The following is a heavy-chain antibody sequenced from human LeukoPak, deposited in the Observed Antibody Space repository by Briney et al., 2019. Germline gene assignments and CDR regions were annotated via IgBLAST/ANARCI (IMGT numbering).Heavy chain of an antibody. CDR1: GYSIYSGYY. CDR2: IYHSGST. CDR3: ARDGSSSGRYAPHSVVY. D-gene: IGHD6-19*01. J-gene: IGHJ4*02. V-gene: IGHV4-38-2*02. Sequence: SETLALTCAVSGYSIYSGYYWGWIRQPPGKGLEWMGSIYHSGSTYYNPSLKSRVTISVDTSKNQSSLKLSSVTAADTAVYYCARDGSSSGRYAPHSVVYWGQGTLVTVSS.